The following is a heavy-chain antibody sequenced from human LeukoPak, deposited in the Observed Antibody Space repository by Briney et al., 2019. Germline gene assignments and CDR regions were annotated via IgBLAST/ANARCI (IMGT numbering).Heavy chain of an antibody. Sequence: PSETLSLTCTVSGGSISSYYWSWIRQPPGKGLKWIGYIYYSGSTNYNPSLKSRVTISVDTSKNQFSLKLSSVTAADTAVYYCARSGGDYFDYWGQGTLVTVSS. V-gene: IGHV4-59*01. D-gene: IGHD3-10*01. CDR2: IYYSGST. CDR1: GGSISSYY. CDR3: ARSGGDYFDY. J-gene: IGHJ4*02.